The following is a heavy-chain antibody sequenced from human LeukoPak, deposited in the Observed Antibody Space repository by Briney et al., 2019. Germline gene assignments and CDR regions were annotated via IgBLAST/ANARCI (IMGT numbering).Heavy chain of an antibody. CDR1: GFTFSSYA. CDR2: ISGSGGST. V-gene: IGHV3-23*01. Sequence: PGGSLRLSCAASGFTFSSYAMSWVRQAPGKGLEWVSAISGSGGSTYYADSVKGRFTISRDNSKNTLYLQMNSLRAEDTAVYYCAKGLNGPRGYYYYGMDVWGQGTTVTVSS. D-gene: IGHD1-1*01. CDR3: AKGLNGPRGYYYYGMDV. J-gene: IGHJ6*02.